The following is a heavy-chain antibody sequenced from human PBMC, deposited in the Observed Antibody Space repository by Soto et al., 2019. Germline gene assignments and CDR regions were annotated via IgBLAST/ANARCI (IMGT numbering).Heavy chain of an antibody. Sequence: PXGALNVSCSASGFSCSTNYMSWVRQAPGKGLEWVSIIYAGGTTYYADSVMGRFTISRDMYKNTVYLQMNSLRADDTAMDLCAKDPQGSWANYWGQGTLVTVS. CDR1: GFSCSTNY. J-gene: IGHJ4*02. CDR3: AKDPQGSWANY. V-gene: IGHV3-53*01. CDR2: IYAGGTT. D-gene: IGHD1-26*01.